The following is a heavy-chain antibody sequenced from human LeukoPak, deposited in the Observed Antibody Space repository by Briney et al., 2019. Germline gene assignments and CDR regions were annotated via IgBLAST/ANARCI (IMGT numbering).Heavy chain of an antibody. CDR3: ARAGLGGHYIDY. V-gene: IGHV3-11*01. CDR1: GFTFSDYY. Sequence: GGSLKLSCAASGFTFSDYYMTWIRQAPGQGLEWISYVSGSDENKYYAGSVRGRFAISRDNAEKSLFLQMSNVRAEDTAVYYCARAGLGGHYIDYWGQGTLVTVSS. D-gene: IGHD2-15*01. J-gene: IGHJ4*02. CDR2: VSGSDENK.